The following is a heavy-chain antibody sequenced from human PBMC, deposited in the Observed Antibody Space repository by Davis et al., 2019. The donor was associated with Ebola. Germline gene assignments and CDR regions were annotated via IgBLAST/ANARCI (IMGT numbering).Heavy chain of an antibody. J-gene: IGHJ4*02. CDR1: GYTFTTHE. Sequence: ASVKVSCKASGYTFTTHEINWVRQATGQGLEWMGWMNPRSGNTGYAQKFQGRVTVTRDTSTSTVYMELNSLRFEDTAVYYCAREVIGHDYWGQGTLVSVSS. CDR2: MNPRSGNT. V-gene: IGHV1-8*02. D-gene: IGHD2-21*01. CDR3: AREVIGHDY.